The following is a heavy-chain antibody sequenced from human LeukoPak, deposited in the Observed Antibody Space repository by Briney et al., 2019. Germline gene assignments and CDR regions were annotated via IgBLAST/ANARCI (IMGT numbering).Heavy chain of an antibody. D-gene: IGHD2-2*01. CDR2: IDHIGRT. Sequence: PSETLSLTCTVSGGSISSSSYYWGWIRQPPGKGPEWIGEIDHIGRTKYNPSLKSRLTISIDTSKNQFSLRLGSLTAADTAVYYCAKPIDCSSTICTGPMDVWGKGTTVIVSA. CDR1: GGSISSSSYY. V-gene: IGHV4-39*01. J-gene: IGHJ6*04. CDR3: AKPIDCSSTICTGPMDV.